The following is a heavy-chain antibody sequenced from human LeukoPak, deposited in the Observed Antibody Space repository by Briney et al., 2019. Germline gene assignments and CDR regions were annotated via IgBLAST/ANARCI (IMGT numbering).Heavy chain of an antibody. D-gene: IGHD2-8*02. CDR1: GFALKSYS. CDR2: ISSTSAYI. J-gene: IGHJ5*01. Sequence: GGSLRLSCGGSGFALKSYSLTWVRQAPGKGLEWVSSISSTSAYIHYADSVKGRFTISRDNVDHVVYLEMNGLRAEDTATYYCARVAVSGPTGWFDSWGQGTLVIVSS. CDR3: ARVAVSGPTGWFDS. V-gene: IGHV3-21*01.